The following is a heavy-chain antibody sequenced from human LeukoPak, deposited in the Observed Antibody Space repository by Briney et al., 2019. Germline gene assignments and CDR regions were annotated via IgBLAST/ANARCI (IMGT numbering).Heavy chain of an antibody. Sequence: GESLKISCEASGYSFTRYWIAWVRQTPGKGLEWMGINYPGDSDTKYSASFQGQVTISVDNSINTAYLQWNSLRTSDTAMYFCTRREAAAVNYFDSWGQGTQVIVSP. D-gene: IGHD6-13*01. CDR1: GYSFTRYW. V-gene: IGHV5-51*01. CDR3: TRREAAAVNYFDS. CDR2: NYPGDSDT. J-gene: IGHJ4*02.